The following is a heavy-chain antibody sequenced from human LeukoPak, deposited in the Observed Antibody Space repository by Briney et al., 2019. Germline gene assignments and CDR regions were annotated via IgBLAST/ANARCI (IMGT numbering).Heavy chain of an antibody. CDR1: GFTFSSYV. J-gene: IGHJ4*02. CDR3: AKDADVGPYYMDY. CDR2: ISGCGGST. V-gene: IGHV3-23*01. Sequence: PGGSLRLSCVASGFTFSSYVMSWVRPAPGKGLAWVSAISGCGGSTYYAASVKGRFTISRDNSKNTLYLQMNSLRAEDPAVYYCAKDADVGPYYMDYWGQGTLVTVSS.